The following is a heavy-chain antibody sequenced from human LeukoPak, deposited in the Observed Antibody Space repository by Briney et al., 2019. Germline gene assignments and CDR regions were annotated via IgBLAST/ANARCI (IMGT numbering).Heavy chain of an antibody. CDR1: GYTFTSYY. Sequence: ASVKVSCKASGYTFTSYYMHWVRQAPGQGLEWMGIINPSGGSTSYAQKFQGRVTMTRDTSISTAYMELSRLRSDDTAVYYCARDSRIAAPFDYWAREPWSPSPQ. D-gene: IGHD6-6*01. V-gene: IGHV1-46*01. CDR2: INPSGGST. CDR3: ARDSRIAAPFDY. J-gene: IGHJ4*02.